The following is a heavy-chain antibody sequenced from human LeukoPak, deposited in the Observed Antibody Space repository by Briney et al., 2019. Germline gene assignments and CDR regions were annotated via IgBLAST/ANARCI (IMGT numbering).Heavy chain of an antibody. CDR2: IYSGGST. CDR1: GFTVSSNY. CDR3: ANSGHDISLYGMDV. Sequence: GGSLRLSCAASGFTVSSNYMSWVRQAPGKGLEWVSVIYSGGSTYYADSVKGRFTISRDNSKNTLYLQMNSLRAEDTAVYYCANSGHDISLYGMDVWGQGTTVTVSS. J-gene: IGHJ6*02. D-gene: IGHD3-9*01. V-gene: IGHV3-53*01.